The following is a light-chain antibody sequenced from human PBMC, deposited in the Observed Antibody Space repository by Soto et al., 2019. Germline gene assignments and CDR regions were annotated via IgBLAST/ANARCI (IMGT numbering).Light chain of an antibody. CDR3: QQYGRSPYT. CDR2: GAS. V-gene: IGKV3-20*01. Sequence: EIVLAQSPGTLSSSPGERATLSCRASQSVSSNYLAWYQQKPGQAPRLLIYGASSRATVIPDRFSGSGSGTDFTLTISRLEPEDFAVYYCQQYGRSPYTFGQGTKLEI. J-gene: IGKJ2*01. CDR1: QSVSSNY.